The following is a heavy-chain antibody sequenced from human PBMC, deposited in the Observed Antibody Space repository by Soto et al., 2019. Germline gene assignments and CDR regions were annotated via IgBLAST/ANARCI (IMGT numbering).Heavy chain of an antibody. J-gene: IGHJ4*02. CDR3: AKDHTQDLFARFTSDF. CDR2: ISFDGSNK. V-gene: IGHV3-30*18. D-gene: IGHD2-15*01. CDR1: GFTCASYG. Sequence: HPGGSPRLSCAASGFTCASYGMHWVRQAPGKGLEWVAAISFDGSNKYYADSVKGRFAISRDNSKNTLYLQMNSLRDEDSAVYYCAKDHTQDLFARFTSDFWGPGTLVTVS.